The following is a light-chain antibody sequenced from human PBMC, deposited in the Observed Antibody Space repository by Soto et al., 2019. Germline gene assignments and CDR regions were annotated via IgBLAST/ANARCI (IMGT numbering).Light chain of an antibody. CDR2: CAS. Sequence: EIMMTQSPATLSVSPGGRVSLSCRASQSVSSNLAWYQQKPGQAPRLLIYCASTRATGIPARFSGSGSGTEFTLIISSLQSEDFAIYYCQQYNTWPLTLGGGTKVEIK. CDR3: QQYNTWPLT. J-gene: IGKJ4*01. V-gene: IGKV3-15*01. CDR1: QSVSSN.